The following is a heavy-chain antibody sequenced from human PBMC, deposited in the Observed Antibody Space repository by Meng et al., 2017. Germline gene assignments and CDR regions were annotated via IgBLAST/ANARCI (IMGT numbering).Heavy chain of an antibody. V-gene: IGHV1-69*06. D-gene: IGHD4-23*01. J-gene: IGHJ4*02. CDR2: IIPIFGTA. Sequence: QGRWVKSGAEVKKPGSSVKVSCKAAGGTFSSYAISWVRQAPGQGLEWMGGIIPIFGTANYAQKFQGRVTITADKSTSTAYMELSSLRSEDTAVYYCARGVGYGGNSLYFDYWGQGTLVTVSS. CDR3: ARGVGYGGNSLYFDY. CDR1: GGTFSSYA.